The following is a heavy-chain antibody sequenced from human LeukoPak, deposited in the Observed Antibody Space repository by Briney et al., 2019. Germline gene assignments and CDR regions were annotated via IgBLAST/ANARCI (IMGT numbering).Heavy chain of an antibody. Sequence: GESLRISCRVSGYSFTTYWIGWVRQMPGKGLEWMGIIYPGDSDTRYSPSFQGQVTISADKSISTAYLQWSRLKASDTAMYYCARSGSMIRGITPFDYWGQGTLVTVSS. J-gene: IGHJ4*02. CDR1: GYSFTTYW. V-gene: IGHV5-51*01. D-gene: IGHD3-10*01. CDR2: IYPGDSDT. CDR3: ARSGSMIRGITPFDY.